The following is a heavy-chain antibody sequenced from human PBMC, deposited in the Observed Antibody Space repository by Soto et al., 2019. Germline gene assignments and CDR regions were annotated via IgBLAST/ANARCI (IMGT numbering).Heavy chain of an antibody. CDR1: GYSFTSYW. J-gene: IGHJ6*02. Sequence: GESLKLSCKGSGYSFTSYWIGWVRQMPGKGLEWMGIIYPGDSDTRYSPSFQGQVTISAEKSISTAYLQWSSLKASDTAMYYCASHGYAMYYYYGMDVWGQGTPVPVYS. D-gene: IGHD2-8*01. CDR2: IYPGDSDT. V-gene: IGHV5-51*01. CDR3: ASHGYAMYYYYGMDV.